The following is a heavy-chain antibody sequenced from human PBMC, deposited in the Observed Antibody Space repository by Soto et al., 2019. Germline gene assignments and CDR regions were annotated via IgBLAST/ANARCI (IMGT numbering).Heavy chain of an antibody. CDR3: ARSFVGSRSIWWGFAY. CDR1: GGSISSGGYY. Sequence: QVQLQESGPGLVKPSQTLSLTCTVSGGSISSGGYYWSWIRQHPGKGLEWIGYIYYSGSTYYNPSLKSRVTLSVESSKDPFSLHLSSVTAADTAGYYCARSFVGSRSIWWGFAYWGQGTLVTVSS. CDR2: IYYSGST. J-gene: IGHJ4*02. D-gene: IGHD1-26*01. V-gene: IGHV4-31*03.